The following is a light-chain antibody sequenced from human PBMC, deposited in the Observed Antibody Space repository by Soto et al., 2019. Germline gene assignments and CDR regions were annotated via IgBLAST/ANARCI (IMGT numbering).Light chain of an antibody. CDR3: QQRSNWPPT. CDR1: QSVSSY. CDR2: DAS. V-gene: IGKV3-11*01. Sequence: EIVLTQSPATLSLSPGERATLSCRASQSVSSYLAWYQQKPGQAPRLLIYDASNTATGIPARFSGSGSGTDFTLTISSLEPADFAVYYCQQRSNWPPTFGQGTKVEIK. J-gene: IGKJ1*01.